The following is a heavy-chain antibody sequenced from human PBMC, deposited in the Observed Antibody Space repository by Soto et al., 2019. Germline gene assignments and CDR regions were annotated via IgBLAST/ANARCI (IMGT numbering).Heavy chain of an antibody. J-gene: IGHJ4*02. CDR2: IVPMFGTS. CDR1: GGTSTRYA. V-gene: IGHV1-69*06. D-gene: IGHD3-3*01. Sequence: QERLVQSGAEVRKPGSSVKVSCKVTGGTSTRYAFNWVRQAPGQGLEWMGGIVPMFGTSKYAQKFQGRVKITADTSTNIAYMELRSLRSEDTAVYYCNRGSEYDFWSGYLWGQGTLVSVSS. CDR3: NRGSEYDFWSGYL.